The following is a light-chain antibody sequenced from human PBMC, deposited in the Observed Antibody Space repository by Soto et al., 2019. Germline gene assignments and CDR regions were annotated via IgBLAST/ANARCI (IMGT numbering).Light chain of an antibody. CDR1: QSISSY. J-gene: IGKJ4*01. Sequence: EIVLTQSPATLSLSPGERATLSCRTSQSISSYLGWYQQKPGQAPRLLIYDASNRAAGIPARFSGSGSGTDLTLTISSLEPEDFAVYYCQQRSSWPLTFGGGTKVEI. CDR2: DAS. CDR3: QQRSSWPLT. V-gene: IGKV3-11*01.